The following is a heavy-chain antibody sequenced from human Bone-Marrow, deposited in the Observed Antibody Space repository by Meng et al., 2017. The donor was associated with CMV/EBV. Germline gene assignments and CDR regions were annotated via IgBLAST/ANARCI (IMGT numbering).Heavy chain of an antibody. Sequence: GGSLRLSCKGSGYSFISYWIGWVRQMPGKGLEWMGIIYPGDSDTRYSPSFQGQVTISADKSISTAYLQWSSLKASDTAMYYCARPGGDCSSTSCQGYYYYGMDVWGQGTTVTVSS. D-gene: IGHD2-2*01. CDR1: GYSFISYW. CDR3: ARPGGDCSSTSCQGYYYYGMDV. CDR2: IYPGDSDT. V-gene: IGHV5-51*01. J-gene: IGHJ6*02.